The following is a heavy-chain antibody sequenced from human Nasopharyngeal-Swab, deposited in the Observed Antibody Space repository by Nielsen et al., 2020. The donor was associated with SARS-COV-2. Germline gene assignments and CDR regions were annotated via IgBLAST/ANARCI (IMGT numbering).Heavy chain of an antibody. D-gene: IGHD6-13*01. CDR2: ISSSGSTI. CDR1: GFTFSDYY. Sequence: GGSLRLSCAASGFTFSDYYMSWIRQAPGKGLEWVSYISSSGSTIYYADSVKGRFTISRDNAKNSLYLLMNSLRAEDTAVYYCATSDIAAAADYWGQGTLVTVSS. CDR3: ATSDIAAAADY. J-gene: IGHJ4*02. V-gene: IGHV3-11*04.